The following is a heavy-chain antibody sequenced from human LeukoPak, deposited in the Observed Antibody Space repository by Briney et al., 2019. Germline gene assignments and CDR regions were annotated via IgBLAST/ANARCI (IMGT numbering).Heavy chain of an antibody. CDR3: ARMVVAAALPFDY. J-gene: IGHJ4*02. V-gene: IGHV6-1*01. D-gene: IGHD6-13*01. CDR1: GDTVSSNSAG. CDR2: TYYRSKWYN. Sequence: SQTLSLTCAISGDTVSSNSAGWNWNTHSTWRDLEWLGRTYYRSKWYNDDAVSVKSRTTINPDTSKNQFSLQLNSVTPEDTAVYYCARMVVAAALPFDYWGQGTLVTVSS.